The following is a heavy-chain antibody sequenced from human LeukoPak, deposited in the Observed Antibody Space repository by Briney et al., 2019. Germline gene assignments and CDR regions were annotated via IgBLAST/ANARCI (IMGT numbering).Heavy chain of an antibody. D-gene: IGHD3-9*01. CDR3: TTGLLRYFDWLPLNYYYYYMDV. CDR2: IKSKTDGGTT. CDR1: GFTFSSYE. Sequence: GGSLRLSCAASGFTFSSYEMNWVRQAPGKGLEWVGRIKSKTDGGTTDYAAPVKGRFTISRDDSKNTLYLQMNSLKTEDTAVYYCTTGLLRYFDWLPLNYYYYYMDVWGKGTTVTISS. J-gene: IGHJ6*03. V-gene: IGHV3-15*01.